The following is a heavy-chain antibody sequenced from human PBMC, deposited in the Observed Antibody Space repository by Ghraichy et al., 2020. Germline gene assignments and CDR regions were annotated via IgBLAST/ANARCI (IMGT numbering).Heavy chain of an antibody. D-gene: IGHD3-22*01. CDR3: ANTYDDSSGYYAGGPLDY. V-gene: IGHV4-39*07. J-gene: IGHJ4*02. Sequence: SQTLSLTCTVSGGSISSSSYYWGWIRQPPGKGLEWIGSIYYSGSTYYNPSLKSRVTISVDTSKNQFSLKLSSVTAADTAVYYCANTYDDSSGYYAGGPLDYWGQGTLVTVSS. CDR1: GGSISSSSYY. CDR2: IYYSGST.